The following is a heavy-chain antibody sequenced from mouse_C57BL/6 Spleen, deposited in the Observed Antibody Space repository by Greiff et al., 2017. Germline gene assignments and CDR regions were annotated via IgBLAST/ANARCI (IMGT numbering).Heavy chain of an antibody. CDR2: ISSGGSYT. J-gene: IGHJ1*03. CDR1: GFTFSSYG. D-gene: IGHD4-1*01. CDR3: AREGGNAGTGGYFDV. V-gene: IGHV5-6*01. Sequence: EVQLVESGGDLVKPGGSLKLSCAASGFTFSSYGMSWVRQTPDKRLEWVATISSGGSYTYYPDSVKGRFTISRDNAKNTLYLQMSRLKSEDTAMYYCAREGGNAGTGGYFDVWGTGTTVTVSS.